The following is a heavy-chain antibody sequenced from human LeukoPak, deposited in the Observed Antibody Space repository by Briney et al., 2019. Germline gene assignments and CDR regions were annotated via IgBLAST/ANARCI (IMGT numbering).Heavy chain of an antibody. Sequence: GGSLRLSCAASGFTFSSYWMHWVRQAPGKGLVWVSRINSDGSSTSYADSVKGRFTISRDNAKNTLYLQMNSLRAEDTAVYYCARGGAACQIENFDYWGQGTLVTVSS. V-gene: IGHV3-74*01. CDR3: ARGGAACQIENFDY. CDR1: GFTFSSYW. D-gene: IGHD6-6*01. J-gene: IGHJ4*02. CDR2: INSDGSST.